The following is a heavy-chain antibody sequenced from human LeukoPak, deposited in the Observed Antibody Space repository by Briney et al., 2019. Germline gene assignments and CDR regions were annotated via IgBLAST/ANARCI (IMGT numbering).Heavy chain of an antibody. CDR3: AMRNGSGSLYFDY. CDR2: IVPILGIA. D-gene: IGHD3-10*01. CDR1: GGTFSSYA. V-gene: IGHV1-69*04. Sequence: SVKVSCKASGGTFSSYAISWVRQAPGQGLEWMGRIVPILGIANYAQKFQGRVTITADKSTSTAYMELSSLRSEDTAVYYCAMRNGSGSLYFDYWAREPWSPSPQ. J-gene: IGHJ4*02.